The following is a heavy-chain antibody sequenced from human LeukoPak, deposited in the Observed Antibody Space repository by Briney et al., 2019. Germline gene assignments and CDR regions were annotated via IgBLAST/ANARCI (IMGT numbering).Heavy chain of an antibody. Sequence: KPSETLSLTCTASGGSISSYYWSRIRQPPGKGLEWIGYIYYSGSTNYNPSLKSRVTISVDTSKNQFSLKLSSVTAADTAVYYCARVFSYSSGWSRRPNFDYWGQGTLVTVSS. CDR1: GGSISSYY. J-gene: IGHJ4*02. CDR3: ARVFSYSSGWSRRPNFDY. CDR2: IYYSGST. V-gene: IGHV4-59*01. D-gene: IGHD6-19*01.